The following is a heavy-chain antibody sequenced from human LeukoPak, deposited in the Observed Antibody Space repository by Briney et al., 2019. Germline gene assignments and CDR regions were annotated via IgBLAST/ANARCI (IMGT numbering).Heavy chain of an antibody. CDR2: IKEDGSQK. J-gene: IGHJ3*02. CDR3: AKDSRFCPGYDCRGDAFDS. D-gene: IGHD3-9*01. V-gene: IGHV3-7*01. CDR1: GFTFRDYW. Sequence: GGSLRLSCAASGFTFRDYWMSWVRQSPGKGLEWVANIKEDGSQKYDVDSVRGRFTISRDNAKNSLFLQMDSLRAEDTAVYYCAKDSRFCPGYDCRGDAFDSWGQGKMVTVTS.